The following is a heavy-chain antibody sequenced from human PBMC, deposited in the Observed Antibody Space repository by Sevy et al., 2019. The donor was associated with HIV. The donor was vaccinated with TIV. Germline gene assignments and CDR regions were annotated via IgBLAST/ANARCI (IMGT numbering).Heavy chain of an antibody. CDR1: GYTLTELS. Sequence: ASVKVSCKVSGYTLTELSMHWVRQAPGKGLEWMGGFDPEDGETIYAQKFQGRVTMTEDTSTDTAYMELSSLRSEDTAGYYCATATGTTRTVDYFDYWGQGTLVTVSS. CDR2: FDPEDGET. J-gene: IGHJ4*02. V-gene: IGHV1-24*01. CDR3: ATATGTTRTVDYFDY. D-gene: IGHD1-1*01.